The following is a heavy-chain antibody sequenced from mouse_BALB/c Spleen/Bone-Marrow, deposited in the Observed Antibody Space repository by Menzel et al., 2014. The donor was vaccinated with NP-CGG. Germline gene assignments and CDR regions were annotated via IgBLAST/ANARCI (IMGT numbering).Heavy chain of an antibody. J-gene: IGHJ2*01. CDR2: IDPANGNT. V-gene: IGHV14-3*02. D-gene: IGHD1-1*02. CDR3: DRDYVYFFDY. Sequence: EVQLHQSGAELVKPGASVKLSCTASGFNIKDTHMHWVKQRPEQGLEWIGWIDPANGNTKYDPNFQGKATITAETSSNTAYLQLSSLTSEDTAVYFCDRDYVYFFDYWGQGPPVTVS. CDR1: GFNIKDTH.